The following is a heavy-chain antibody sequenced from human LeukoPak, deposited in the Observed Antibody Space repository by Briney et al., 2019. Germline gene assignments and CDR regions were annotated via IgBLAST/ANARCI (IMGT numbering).Heavy chain of an antibody. V-gene: IGHV3-21*01. D-gene: IGHD3-22*01. CDR2: ISSSSSYI. Sequence: KSGGSLRLSCAASGFTFSSYAMSWVRQAPGKGLEWVSSISSSSSYIYYADSVKGRFTISRDNAKNSLYLQMNSLRAEDTAVYYCARDEGDSSGLYYYYYYMDVWGKGTTVTISS. CDR1: GFTFSSYA. CDR3: ARDEGDSSGLYYYYYYMDV. J-gene: IGHJ6*03.